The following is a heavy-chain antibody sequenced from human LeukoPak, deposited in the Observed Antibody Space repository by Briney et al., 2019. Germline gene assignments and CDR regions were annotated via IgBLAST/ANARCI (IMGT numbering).Heavy chain of an antibody. J-gene: IGHJ4*02. CDR3: AKERKLLPFDC. CDR1: GFTFSHYW. V-gene: IGHV3-7*01. D-gene: IGHD4-23*01. Sequence: GGSLRLSCAASGFTFSHYWMSWARRAPGRGLEWVANIKTDGSDAYYVDSVTGRFTISRDNAKNSLYLQMNSLRAEDTAVYYCAKERKLLPFDCWGQGTLVTVSS. CDR2: IKTDGSDA.